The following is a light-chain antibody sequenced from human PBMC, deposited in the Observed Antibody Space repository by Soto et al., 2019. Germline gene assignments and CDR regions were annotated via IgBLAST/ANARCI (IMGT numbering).Light chain of an antibody. V-gene: IGKV1-12*01. CDR1: QGISSW. CDR3: QQFNNYPLT. Sequence: IQRTQSPSSVSSSVGDRVTLTCLASQGISSWLAWYQQKPGKAPKLLSYAASTLQSGVPSRFRGSGSGTDFTLTISSLKPEDFETYYCQQFNNYPLTFGGGTKVDIK. CDR2: AAS. J-gene: IGKJ4*01.